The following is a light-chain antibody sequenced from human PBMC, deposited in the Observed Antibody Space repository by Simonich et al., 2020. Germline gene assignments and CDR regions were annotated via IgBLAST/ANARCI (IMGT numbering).Light chain of an antibody. CDR1: QSVRSN. CDR3: QQYNNWSWT. Sequence: EIVMTQSPATLSVSPGERATLSCKASQSVRSNLAWYQQNPGPAPRLLIYGASTRASGIQARFSGSGSGTEFTLTISSMQSEDFAVYYCQQYNNWSWTFGQGTKVEIK. CDR2: GAS. J-gene: IGKJ1*01. V-gene: IGKV3-15*01.